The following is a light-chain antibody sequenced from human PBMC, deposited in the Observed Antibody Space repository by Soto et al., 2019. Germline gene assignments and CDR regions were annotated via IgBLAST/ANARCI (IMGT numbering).Light chain of an antibody. J-gene: IGKJ1*01. CDR3: QQYNSYST. Sequence: IQLTQSPSSMSASVGDRVTITCRASQGISSYLAWYQQKPGKAPKLLIYTASTLQSGVPSRFSGSGSGTDYTLTISSLQPEDFASYYCQQYNSYSTFGQGNKVDIK. V-gene: IGKV1-9*01. CDR1: QGISSY. CDR2: TAS.